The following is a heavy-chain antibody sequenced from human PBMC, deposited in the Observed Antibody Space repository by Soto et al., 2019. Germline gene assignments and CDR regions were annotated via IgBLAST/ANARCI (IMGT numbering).Heavy chain of an antibody. CDR3: TTLSYLYYDGMDV. J-gene: IGHJ6*02. CDR1: GFTFSNAW. Sequence: EVQLVESGGGLVKPGGSLRLSCEASGFTFSNAWMNWVRQGPGKGLEWLGCIKSKVDGGTADYVAATKGRFSISRDDLKNMLYLQMNSLKPDDTAVYYCTTLSYLYYDGMDVWGQGTTVTVS. D-gene: IGHD2-2*01. V-gene: IGHV3-15*01. CDR2: IKSKVDGGTA.